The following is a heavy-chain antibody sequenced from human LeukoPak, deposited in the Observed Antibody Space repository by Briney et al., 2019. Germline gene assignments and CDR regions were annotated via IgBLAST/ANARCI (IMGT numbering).Heavy chain of an antibody. Sequence: ASVKVSCKVSGYTLTELSMHWVRQAPGEGLEWMGGFDPEDGETIYAQKFQGRVTMTRNTSINTAYMELSSLRSEDTAVYYCASYSAYSSWGQGTLVTVSS. D-gene: IGHD5-18*01. CDR1: GYTLTELS. CDR2: FDPEDGET. CDR3: ASYSAYSS. J-gene: IGHJ5*02. V-gene: IGHV1-24*01.